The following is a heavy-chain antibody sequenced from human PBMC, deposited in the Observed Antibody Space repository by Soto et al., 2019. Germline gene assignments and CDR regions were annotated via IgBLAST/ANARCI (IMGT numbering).Heavy chain of an antibody. J-gene: IGHJ4*02. Sequence: PGESLKSSCKASGYSLSNYWIAWVRQMPGKGLEWMGIIYPGDSDARYSPSFHGQVTMSVDKSLRTAFLQWSSLRASDTAMYYCARSEQLQMSADYWGQGTLVTVSS. D-gene: IGHD6-6*01. CDR1: GYSLSNYW. CDR2: IYPGDSDA. CDR3: ARSEQLQMSADY. V-gene: IGHV5-51*01.